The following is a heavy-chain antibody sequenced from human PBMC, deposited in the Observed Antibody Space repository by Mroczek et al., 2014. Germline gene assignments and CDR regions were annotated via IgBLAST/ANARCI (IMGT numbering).Heavy chain of an antibody. V-gene: IGHV4-31*03. Sequence: QVQLVQSGPGLVKPSQTLSLTCTVSGGSISSGGYYWSWIRQHPGKGLEWIGYIYYSGSTYYNPSLKSRVTISVDTSKNQFSLKLSSVTAADTAVYYCARDGAVGSSSSHSFDYWGQGTLVTVSS. CDR3: ARDGAVGSSSSHSFDY. CDR2: IYYSGST. J-gene: IGHJ4*02. CDR1: GGSISSGGYY. D-gene: IGHD6-13*01.